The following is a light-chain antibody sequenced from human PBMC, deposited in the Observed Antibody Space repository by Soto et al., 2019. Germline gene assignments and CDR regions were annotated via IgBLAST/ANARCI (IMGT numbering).Light chain of an antibody. CDR2: GAS. V-gene: IGKV3-20*01. Sequence: EIALTQSPGTLSLSPGERGTLSCRASQSVSSSYLAWYQQKPGQAPRLLIYGASSRATGIPDRFSGSGSGTGFTLTISRLEPEDFAVYYCQQYGSSRGTFGQGTKVDIK. CDR1: QSVSSSY. J-gene: IGKJ1*01. CDR3: QQYGSSRGT.